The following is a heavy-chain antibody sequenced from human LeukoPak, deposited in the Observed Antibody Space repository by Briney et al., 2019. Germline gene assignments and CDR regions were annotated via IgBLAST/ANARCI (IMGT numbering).Heavy chain of an antibody. CDR2: INAGNGNT. D-gene: IGHD2-2*01. Sequence: ASVKVSCKASGYTFTSYAMHWVGQAPGQRLEWMGWINAGNGNTKYSQKFQGRVTITRDTSASTAYMELSSLRSEDTAVYYCARDSRRIVVVPAAIGMLGYWGQGTLVTVSS. J-gene: IGHJ4*02. CDR3: ARDSRRIVVVPAAIGMLGY. CDR1: GYTFTSYA. V-gene: IGHV1-3*01.